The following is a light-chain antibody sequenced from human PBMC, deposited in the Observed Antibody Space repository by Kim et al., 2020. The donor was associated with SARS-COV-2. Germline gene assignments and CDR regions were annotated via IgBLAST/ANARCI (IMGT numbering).Light chain of an antibody. CDR3: SSYAGSFYV. Sequence: QSVLTQPPSASGSPGKSVTISCTGTSSDVGGYNYVSWYQQHPGKAPKLMIYEVSKRPSGVPDRFSGSKSGNTASLTVSGLQAEDEADYYCSSYAGSFYVFGTGTKVTVL. CDR1: SSDVGGYNY. CDR2: EVS. J-gene: IGLJ1*01. V-gene: IGLV2-8*01.